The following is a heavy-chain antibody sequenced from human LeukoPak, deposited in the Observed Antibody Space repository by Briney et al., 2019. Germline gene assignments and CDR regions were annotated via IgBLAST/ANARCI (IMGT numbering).Heavy chain of an antibody. CDR3: ARGFGGSYGENDY. CDR1: GYTFNIYG. CDR2: ISTYNGNT. V-gene: IGHV1-18*01. Sequence: ASVKVSCKASGYTFNIYGIIWVRQAPGQGLEWVGWISTYNGNTNYAPNIQDRVTMTTDTSTSTAYMELRSLRSDDTAVYYCARGFGGSYGENDYWGQGTLVTVSS. D-gene: IGHD1-26*01. J-gene: IGHJ4*02.